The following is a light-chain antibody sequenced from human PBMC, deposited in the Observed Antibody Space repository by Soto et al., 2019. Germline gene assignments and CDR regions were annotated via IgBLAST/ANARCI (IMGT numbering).Light chain of an antibody. CDR3: ATWDDSLNGHVV. Sequence: QSVLTQPPSESETPGQRVTISCSGSRSNIGSNTVNWYQQLPGTAPKFLIYSNNQRPSGVPKRFSGSKSGTSASLAISGLQSEDEADYYCATWDDSLNGHVVFGGGTKLTVL. J-gene: IGLJ2*01. V-gene: IGLV1-44*01. CDR1: RSNIGSNT. CDR2: SNN.